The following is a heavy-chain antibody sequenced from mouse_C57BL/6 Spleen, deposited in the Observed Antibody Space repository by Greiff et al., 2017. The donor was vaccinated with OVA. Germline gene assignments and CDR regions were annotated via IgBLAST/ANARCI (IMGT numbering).Heavy chain of an antibody. D-gene: IGHD1-1*01. V-gene: IGHV5-4*01. Sequence: EVKLVESGGGLVKPGGSLKLSCAASGFTFSSYAMSWVRQTPEKRLEWVATISDGGSYTYYPDNVKGRFTISRDNAKNNLYLQMSHLKSEDTAMYYCARDRGGTVYFDYWGKGTTLTVSS. CDR1: GFTFSSYA. J-gene: IGHJ2*01. CDR3: ARDRGGTVYFDY. CDR2: ISDGGSYT.